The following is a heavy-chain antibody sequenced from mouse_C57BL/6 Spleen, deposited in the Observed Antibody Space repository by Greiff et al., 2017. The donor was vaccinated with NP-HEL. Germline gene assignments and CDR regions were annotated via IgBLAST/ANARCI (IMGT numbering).Heavy chain of an antibody. J-gene: IGHJ2*01. CDR3: ARYGEVYYFDY. Sequence: EVQLQQSGPVLVKPGASVKMSCKASGYTFTDYYMNWVKQSHGKSLEWIGVINPYNGGTSYNQKFKGKATLTVDKSSSTAYMELNSLTSEDSAVYYCARYGEVYYFDYWGQGTTLTVSS. D-gene: IGHD1-1*02. V-gene: IGHV1-19*01. CDR1: GYTFTDYY. CDR2: INPYNGGT.